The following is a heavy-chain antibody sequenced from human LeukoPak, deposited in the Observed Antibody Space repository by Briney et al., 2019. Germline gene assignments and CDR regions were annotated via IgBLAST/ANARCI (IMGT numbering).Heavy chain of an antibody. J-gene: IGHJ4*02. CDR2: IYYSGYT. D-gene: IGHD3-10*01. CDR1: GVSVSSGGSY. CDR3: ARGGFFGSGSLFDS. V-gene: IGHV4-31*03. Sequence: SQTLSLTCSVSGVSVSSGGSYWSWIRRLPGKGLEWIGYIYYSGYTFYSPSLKSRVFISFDTSKNLFSLNFSSVTAADTAVYYCARGGFFGSGSLFDSWGQGTLVTVSS.